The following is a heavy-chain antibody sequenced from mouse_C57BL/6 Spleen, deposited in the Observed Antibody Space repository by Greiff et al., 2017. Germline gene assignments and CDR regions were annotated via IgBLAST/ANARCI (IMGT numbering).Heavy chain of an antibody. CDR3: ARSAVVAPYYAMDY. Sequence: QVQLQQSGAELVKPGASVKISCKASGYAFSSYWMNWVKQRPGKGLEWIGQLYPGDGDTTYNGKFKGQATPPAGQSSSTAYMQLSSLTSEDSAVYFCARSAVVAPYYAMDYWGQGTSGTVAS. J-gene: IGHJ4*01. CDR2: LYPGDGDT. V-gene: IGHV1-80*01. CDR1: GYAFSSYW. D-gene: IGHD1-1*01.